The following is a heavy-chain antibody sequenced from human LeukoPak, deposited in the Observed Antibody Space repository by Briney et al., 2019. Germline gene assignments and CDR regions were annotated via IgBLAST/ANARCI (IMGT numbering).Heavy chain of an antibody. J-gene: IGHJ4*02. D-gene: IGHD1-14*01. V-gene: IGHV3-74*01. Sequence: PRGSLRLSCAASGFTFSSHLMSWVRHAQGTGLVSVSSVKSDGTATNYADSVKGRFTISTDNAKNTLYLQMNRLRVEDTAVYYCVRKFATGDWGQGTLVTVSS. CDR2: VKSDGTAT. CDR1: GFTFSSHL. CDR3: VRKFATGD.